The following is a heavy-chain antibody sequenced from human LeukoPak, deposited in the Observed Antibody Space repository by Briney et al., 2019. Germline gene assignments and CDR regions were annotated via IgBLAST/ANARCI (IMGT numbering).Heavy chain of an antibody. D-gene: IGHD2-21*02. CDR3: ARDREYCGGDCYSDYYYGMDV. V-gene: IGHV3-33*01. Sequence: GRSLRLSCAASGFTFSSYGMHWVRQAPGKGLEGVAVIWYDGSNKYYADSVKGRFTISRDNSKNTLYLQMNSLRAEDTAVYYCARDREYCGGDCYSDYYYGMDVWGKGTTVTVSS. CDR2: IWYDGSNK. J-gene: IGHJ6*04. CDR1: GFTFSSYG.